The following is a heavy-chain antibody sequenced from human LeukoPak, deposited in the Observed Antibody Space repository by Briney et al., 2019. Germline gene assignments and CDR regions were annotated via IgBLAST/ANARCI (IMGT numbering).Heavy chain of an antibody. J-gene: IGHJ3*02. Sequence: GGSLRLSCAASGFTFSSYAMSWVRQAPGKGLEWVSAISGSGGSTYYADSVKGRFTISRDNSKNTLYLQMNSLRAEDTAVYYCAKALVGASYTRGAFDIWGQGTMVTVSS. CDR3: AKALVGASYTRGAFDI. CDR2: ISGSGGST. V-gene: IGHV3-23*01. CDR1: GFTFSSYA. D-gene: IGHD1-26*01.